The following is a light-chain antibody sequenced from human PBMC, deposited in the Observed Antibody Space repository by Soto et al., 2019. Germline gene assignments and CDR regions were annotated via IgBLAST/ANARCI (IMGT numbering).Light chain of an antibody. V-gene: IGKV3-11*01. CDR2: DAS. Sequence: EIVLTQCPATLSLSPGERATLSCRASQSVSSYLAWYQQKPGQAPRLLIYDASNRATGIQARFSGSGSGTDFPLTISSLEPEDFAVYYCQQRSNWPPLTFGGGTKVEIK. CDR3: QQRSNWPPLT. CDR1: QSVSSY. J-gene: IGKJ4*01.